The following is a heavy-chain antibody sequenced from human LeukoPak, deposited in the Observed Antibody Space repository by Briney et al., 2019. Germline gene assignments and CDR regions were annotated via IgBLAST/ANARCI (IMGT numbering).Heavy chain of an antibody. CDR3: ARGRFGEWDNWFDP. V-gene: IGHV1-2*02. Sequence: ASVKVSCKASGYTFTGYYIHWVRQAPGQGLEWMAWINPNSGATNYAQKFQGRVSMTRDTSISTAYMALSRLTSDDTAVHFCARGRFGEWDNWFDPWGQGTLVTVSS. CDR2: INPNSGAT. CDR1: GYTFTGYY. J-gene: IGHJ5*02. D-gene: IGHD3-10*01.